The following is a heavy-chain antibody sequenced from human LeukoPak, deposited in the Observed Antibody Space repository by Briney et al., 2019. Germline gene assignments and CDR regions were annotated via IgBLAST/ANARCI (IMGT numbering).Heavy chain of an antibody. J-gene: IGHJ4*02. Sequence: PSETLSLTCAVYGESFKDYYWNWIRQPPGKGLEWIGEINHSGSSNYNPSLKSRVTISVDTSKNQFSLKLSSVTAADPAVYYCARSGTYQHSSSYDYWGQETLVTVSS. V-gene: IGHV4-34*01. CDR2: INHSGSS. CDR1: GESFKDYY. CDR3: ARSGTYQHSSSYDY. D-gene: IGHD6-13*01.